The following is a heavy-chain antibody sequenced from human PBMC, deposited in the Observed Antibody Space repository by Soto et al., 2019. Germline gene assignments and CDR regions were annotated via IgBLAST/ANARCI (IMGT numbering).Heavy chain of an antibody. CDR2: MSYSGDLT. CDR1: GFTFSSYG. V-gene: IGHV3-23*01. Sequence: GGSLRLSCAASGFTFSSYGMHWVRQAPGKGLEWVAVMSYSGDLTYYADSVKGRFTISRDNSKNTLYLQMDSLRADDTAVYYCEKDAKRTSGWYYFDYWGQGTLVTVYS. J-gene: IGHJ4*02. CDR3: EKDAKRTSGWYYFDY. D-gene: IGHD6-19*01.